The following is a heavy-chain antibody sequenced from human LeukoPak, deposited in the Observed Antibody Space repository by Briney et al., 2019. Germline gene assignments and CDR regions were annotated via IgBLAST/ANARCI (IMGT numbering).Heavy chain of an antibody. V-gene: IGHV1-2*02. CDR2: INPNSGGT. CDR3: ARDPGHSRGYSGYGVYYYGMDV. D-gene: IGHD5-12*01. J-gene: IGHJ6*02. CDR1: GYTFTGYY. Sequence: ASVKVSCKASGYTFTGYYMHWVRQAPGQGLEWMGWINPNSGGTNYAQKFQGRVTMTRDTSISTAYMELSRLRSEDTAVYYCARDPGHSRGYSGYGVYYYGMDVWGQGTTVTVSS.